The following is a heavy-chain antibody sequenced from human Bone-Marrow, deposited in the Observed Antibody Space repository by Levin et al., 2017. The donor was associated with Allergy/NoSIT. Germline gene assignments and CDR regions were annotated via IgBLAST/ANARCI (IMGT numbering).Heavy chain of an antibody. CDR2: IRSKADSYAT. Sequence: PGGSLRLSCAASGFTFSGSGLHWVRQASGKGLEWVGRIRSKADSYATAYAASVKGRVTISRDDSKNTAYLQMNSLKTEDTAVYYCTRLTTTGVAFDIWGQGTMVTVSS. J-gene: IGHJ3*02. V-gene: IGHV3-73*01. CDR3: TRLTTTGVAFDI. D-gene: IGHD4-23*01. CDR1: GFTFSGSG.